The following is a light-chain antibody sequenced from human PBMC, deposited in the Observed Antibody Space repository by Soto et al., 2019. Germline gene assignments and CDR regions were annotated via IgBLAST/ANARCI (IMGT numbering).Light chain of an antibody. CDR3: SSYGGSNNLL. J-gene: IGLJ2*01. V-gene: IGLV2-8*01. Sequence: QSALTQPPSASGSPGQSVTISCTGTSSDVVGYNYVSWYQQHPGKAPKLIIYEVRQRPSGVPDRFSGSKSGNTASLTVSGLQADDEDDYYCSSYGGSNNLLFGGGTKLTVL. CDR2: EVR. CDR1: SSDVVGYNY.